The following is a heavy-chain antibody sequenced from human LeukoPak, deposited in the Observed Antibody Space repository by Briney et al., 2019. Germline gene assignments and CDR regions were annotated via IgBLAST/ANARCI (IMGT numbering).Heavy chain of an antibody. D-gene: IGHD2-15*01. CDR1: GYSFSNDW. CDR3: ARRGCNGGSCYGY. CDR2: IYPGDSDT. Sequence: PGESLKISCKGSGYSFSNDWIGWVRQMPGKGLEWMRIIYPGDSDTRHSPSFQGQVTISADKSISTAYLQWSSLEASDTAMYYCARRGCNGGSCYGYWGQGTLVSVSS. V-gene: IGHV5-51*01. J-gene: IGHJ4*02.